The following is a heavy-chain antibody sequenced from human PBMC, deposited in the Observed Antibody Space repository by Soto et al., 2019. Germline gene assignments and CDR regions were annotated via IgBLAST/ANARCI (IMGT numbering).Heavy chain of an antibody. CDR2: ISGSGGST. CDR3: AKRVVPAPGGGYYFDY. V-gene: IGHV3-23*01. J-gene: IGHJ4*02. CDR1: GFTFSSYA. D-gene: IGHD2-2*01. Sequence: EVQLLESGGGLVQPGGSLRLSCAASGFTFSSYAMSWVRQAPGKGLEWVSAISGSGGSTYYADSVKGRFTISSGNSKTTLYLQMNSVRAEDTAVYYCAKRVVPAPGGGYYFDYWGQGTLVTVSS.